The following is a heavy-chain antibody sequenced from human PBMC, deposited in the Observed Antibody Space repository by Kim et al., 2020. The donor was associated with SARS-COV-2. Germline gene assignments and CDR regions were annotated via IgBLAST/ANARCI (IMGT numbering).Heavy chain of an antibody. D-gene: IGHD3-10*01. CDR2: IYNSGST. V-gene: IGHV4-61*01. J-gene: IGHJ4*02. CDR1: GGSVSSDSYY. CDR3: AVAGLRFGELFNY. Sequence: SETLSLTCTVSGGSVSSDSYYWTWIRQPPGKGLEWIGYIYNSGSTNYNPSLKSRVTISVDTSRKRLSLELTSVTAADTAVYYCAVAGLRFGELFNYWGQG.